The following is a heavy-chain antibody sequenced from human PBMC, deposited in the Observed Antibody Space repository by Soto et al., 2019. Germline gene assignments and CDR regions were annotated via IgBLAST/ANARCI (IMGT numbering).Heavy chain of an antibody. Sequence: PSETLSRTCAVSGGSISSGDYYWSWIRQPPGKGLEWIGYIYYSGSTYYNPSLKSRVTISVDTSKNQFSLKLSSVTAADTAVYYCARVSRFSRSPEIDYWGQGTLVTVSS. CDR3: ARVSRFSRSPEIDY. V-gene: IGHV4-30-4*01. J-gene: IGHJ4*02. CDR2: IYYSGST. D-gene: IGHD3-16*02. CDR1: GGSISSGDYY.